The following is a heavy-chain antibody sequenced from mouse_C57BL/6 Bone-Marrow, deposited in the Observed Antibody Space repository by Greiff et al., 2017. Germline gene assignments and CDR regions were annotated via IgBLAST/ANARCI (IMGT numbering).Heavy chain of an antibody. V-gene: IGHV1-66*01. CDR1: GYSFTSYY. CDR3: ASPEFITTVVAHMDY. D-gene: IGHD1-1*01. J-gene: IGHJ4*01. CDR2: IYPGSGNT. Sequence: VQLQQSGPELVKPGASVKISCKASGYSFTSYYIHWVKQRPGQGLEWIGWIYPGSGNTKYNEKFKGKATLTADTSSSTAYMQLSSLTSEDSAVYSCASPEFITTVVAHMDYWGQGTSVNVSS.